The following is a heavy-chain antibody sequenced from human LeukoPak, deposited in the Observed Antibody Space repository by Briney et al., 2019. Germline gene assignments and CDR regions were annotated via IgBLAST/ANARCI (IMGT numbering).Heavy chain of an antibody. Sequence: GGSLRLSCAASGFTFTNYWVHWVRQAPGMGLVWVSRLPPDELGIIYADSVKGRFTVSRDNAKNTVYLQMNNLRVDDTAMYYCVGTIASRGSEYWGQGALVTVSS. D-gene: IGHD6-6*01. CDR1: GFTFTNYW. V-gene: IGHV3-74*01. CDR3: VGTIASRGSEY. J-gene: IGHJ4*02. CDR2: LPPDELGI.